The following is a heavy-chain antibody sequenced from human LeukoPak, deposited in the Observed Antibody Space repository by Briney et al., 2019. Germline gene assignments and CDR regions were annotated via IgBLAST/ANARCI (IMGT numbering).Heavy chain of an antibody. CDR2: ISAYNGNT. J-gene: IGHJ4*02. V-gene: IGHV1-18*04. D-gene: IGHD3-10*02. CDR1: SYTITCTG. Sequence: ASVKVFCRTSSYTITCTGCSTWRQAPGQGLEWMGWISAYNGNTNYAQKLQGRVTMTTDTSTSTAYMELRSLSAGRTDLYYCANYLRGEDGFDYWGQGTLVTVSS. CDR3: ANYLRGEDGFDY.